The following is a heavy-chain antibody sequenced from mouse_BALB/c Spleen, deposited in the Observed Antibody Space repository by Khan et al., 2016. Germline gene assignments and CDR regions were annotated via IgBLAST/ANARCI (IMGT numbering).Heavy chain of an antibody. CDR2: INPDSSTI. J-gene: IGHJ2*01. CDR3: ARQGDYGYDVY. V-gene: IGHV4-1*02. D-gene: IGHD2-2*01. Sequence: EVKLLESGGGLVQPGGSLKLSCAASGFDFSRYWMSWVRQAPGKGLEWIGEINPDSSTINYTPSLKDKFIISRDNAKNTRNLQMRKERSEDTALYYCARQGDYGYDVYWGQGTTLTVSS. CDR1: GFDFSRYW.